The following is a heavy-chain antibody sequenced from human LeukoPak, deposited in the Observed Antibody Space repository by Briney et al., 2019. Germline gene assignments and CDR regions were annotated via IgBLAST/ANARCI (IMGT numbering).Heavy chain of an antibody. D-gene: IGHD2-2*01. Sequence: GASVKFSCKASGYXXTSXGXXXXRXXXXXXXXXXGXXXXXXXXTXYAXKLQGRVXMTTDTSTXTAYMELRSLRSDDTAVYYCARDXFGVVVPAARRGERLVAFDIWGQGTMVTVSS. CDR3: ARDXFGVVVPAARRGERLVAFDI. CDR2: XXXXXXXT. J-gene: IGHJ3*02. V-gene: IGHV1-18*01. CDR1: GYXXTSXG.